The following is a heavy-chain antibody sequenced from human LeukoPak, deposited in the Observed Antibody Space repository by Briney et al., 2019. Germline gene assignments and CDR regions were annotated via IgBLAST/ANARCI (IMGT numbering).Heavy chain of an antibody. CDR1: GFTFSSYG. V-gene: IGHV3-30*18. J-gene: IGHJ4*02. CDR2: ISYDGSNK. CDR3: AKGIEFDY. Sequence: GGSLRLSCAASGFTFSSYGTHWVRQAPGKGLEWVAVISYDGSNKYYADSVKGRFTISRDNSKNTLYLQMNSLRAEDTAVYYCAKGIEFDYWGQGTLVTVSS.